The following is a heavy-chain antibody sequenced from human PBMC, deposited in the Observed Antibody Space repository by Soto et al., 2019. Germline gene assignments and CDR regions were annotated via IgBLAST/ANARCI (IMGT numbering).Heavy chain of an antibody. V-gene: IGHV3-7*01. CDR3: ARDISPHDTSRFYDYYDI. CDR1: GFTFGAHW. D-gene: IGHD3-3*01. J-gene: IGHJ3*02. Sequence: EVQLVESGGVLVQPGGSLRLSCEASGFTFGAHWMSWVRQFPGKGLEWVGNIRQDGSEINYGDSVKGRFTLSRDNAKNSLYLQMNSLRDEGTAVYYCARDISPHDTSRFYDYYDIWGQGTMDTVSS. CDR2: IRQDGSEI.